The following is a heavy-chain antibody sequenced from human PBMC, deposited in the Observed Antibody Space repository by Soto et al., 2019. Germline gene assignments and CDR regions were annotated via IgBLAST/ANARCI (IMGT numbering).Heavy chain of an antibody. V-gene: IGHV3-23*01. D-gene: IGHD4-17*01. CDR1: GFTFSSYA. J-gene: IGHJ4*02. CDR2: ISGSGGST. CDR3: AKVLSTVTHRSPHPIPTGFDY. Sequence: PGGSLRLSCAASGFTFSSYAMSWVRQAPGKGLEWVSAISGSGGSTYYADSVKGRFTISRDNSKNTLYLQMNSLRAEDTAVYYCAKVLSTVTHRSPHPIPTGFDYWGQGTLVTVTS.